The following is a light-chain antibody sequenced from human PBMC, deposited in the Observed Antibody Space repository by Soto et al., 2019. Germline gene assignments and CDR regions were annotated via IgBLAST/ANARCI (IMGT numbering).Light chain of an antibody. Sequence: DIQMTQSPSTLSASVGDRVTITCRASQSISSWLAWYQQKPGKAPKLLIYKASILGSGVPSRFSGSGSGTEFTLTISSLQAEDFAIYYCQQYNSHSRYTFGQGTKLEIK. CDR2: KAS. CDR3: QQYNSHSRYT. V-gene: IGKV1-5*03. CDR1: QSISSW. J-gene: IGKJ2*01.